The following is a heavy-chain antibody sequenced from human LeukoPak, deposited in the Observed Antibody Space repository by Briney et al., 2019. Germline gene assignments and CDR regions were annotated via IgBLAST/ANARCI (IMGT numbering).Heavy chain of an antibody. CDR1: GYTFTSYA. J-gene: IGHJ4*02. D-gene: IGHD6-19*01. CDR2: INAGNGNT. Sequence: GASVKVSCKASGYTFTSYARHWVRQAPGQGLEWMGWINAGNGNTKYSQKFQGRVTITRDTSASTAYMELSSLRSEDTAVYYCARDPSIAVAGYFDYWGQGTLVTVSS. CDR3: ARDPSIAVAGYFDY. V-gene: IGHV1-3*01.